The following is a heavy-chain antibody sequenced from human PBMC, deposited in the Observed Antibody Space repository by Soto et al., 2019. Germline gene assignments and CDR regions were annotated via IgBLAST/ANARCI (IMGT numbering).Heavy chain of an antibody. Sequence: GGSLRLSCAASGFTFSSYGMHWVRQAPGKGLEWVAVISYDGGNKYYADSVKGRFTISRDNSKNTLYLQMNSLRAEDTAVYYCAKDSKGWLRGNFDYWGQGTLVTAPQ. CDR3: AKDSKGWLRGNFDY. D-gene: IGHD5-12*01. CDR1: GFTFSSYG. V-gene: IGHV3-30*18. CDR2: ISYDGGNK. J-gene: IGHJ4*02.